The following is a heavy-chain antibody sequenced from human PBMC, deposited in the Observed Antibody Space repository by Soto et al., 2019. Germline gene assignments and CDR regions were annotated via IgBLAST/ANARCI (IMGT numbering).Heavy chain of an antibody. CDR1: GFTFSSYS. CDR3: ARDDVAAAGTGDY. CDR2: ISSSSSYI. D-gene: IGHD6-13*01. Sequence: EVQLVESGGGLVKPGGSLRLSCAASGFTFSSYSMNWVRQAPGKGLEWDSSISSSSSYINYADSGKGLFTISKENAKNSLNQQMNIHRAEDKDVYYCARDDVAAAGTGDYWGQGTLVTVSS. J-gene: IGHJ4*02. V-gene: IGHV3-21*01.